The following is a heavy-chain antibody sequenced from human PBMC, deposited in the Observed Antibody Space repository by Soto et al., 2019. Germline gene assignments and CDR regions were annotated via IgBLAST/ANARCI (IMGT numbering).Heavy chain of an antibody. CDR2: PSPEGCT. CDR1: GGSSSGADW. Sequence: QVQLQESGPGLVKPSGTLSLTCAVSGGSSSGADWWSWVRRPPGKGMGWVGEPSPEGCTNYNASLESRVSISVDKPANQFSLKLNSVTAADTAVYYCARSSYEKRGLDCWGQGTLVTISS. J-gene: IGHJ4*02. D-gene: IGHD3-3*01. V-gene: IGHV4-4*02. CDR3: ARSSYEKRGLDC.